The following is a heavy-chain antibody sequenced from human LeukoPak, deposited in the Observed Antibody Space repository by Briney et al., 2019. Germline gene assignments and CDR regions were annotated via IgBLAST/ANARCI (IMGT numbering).Heavy chain of an antibody. J-gene: IGHJ4*02. V-gene: IGHV3-30*03. CDR2: ISYDGSNK. CDR1: GFTFSSYG. CDR3: ARGECTGGSCPEH. Sequence: GGSLRLSCAASGFTFSSYGMHWVRQAPGKGLEWVAVISYDGSNKYYADSVKGRFTISRDRSRNTLYLQLNSLRVEDTATYYCARGECTGGSCPEHWGQGTLVTVSS. D-gene: IGHD2-15*01.